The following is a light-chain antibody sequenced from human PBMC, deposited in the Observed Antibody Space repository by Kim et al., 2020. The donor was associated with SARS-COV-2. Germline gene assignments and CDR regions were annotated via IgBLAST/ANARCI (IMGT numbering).Light chain of an antibody. CDR2: EVS. CDR3: CSSAGSNTSVV. V-gene: IGLV2-23*02. CDR1: SSAVPSCNL. Sequence: QWLTISCTGTSSAVPSCNLVSCYQQHPGKSPKLVVYEVSRRPSGVSNRFSVSKSGNTASLTISGLQAENEADYYCCSSAGSNTSVVFGGGTQLTVL. J-gene: IGLJ2*01.